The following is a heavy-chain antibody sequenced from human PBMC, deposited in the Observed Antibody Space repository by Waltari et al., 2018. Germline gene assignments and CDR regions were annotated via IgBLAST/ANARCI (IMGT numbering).Heavy chain of an antibody. J-gene: IGHJ6*03. CDR1: GGSISSSSYY. CDR3: ARRGDRYCSSTSCYYYMDV. D-gene: IGHD2-2*01. CDR2: MYYSGNP. Sequence: QLQLQESGPGLVKPSETLSLTCTVSGGSISSSSYYWGWIRQHPGKGLVGVGSMYYSGNPSPNPSLKIRVTLSVDTPKNQFSLNLSSVTAADTAVYYCARRGDRYCSSTSCYYYMDVWGKGTTVTVSS. V-gene: IGHV4-39*01.